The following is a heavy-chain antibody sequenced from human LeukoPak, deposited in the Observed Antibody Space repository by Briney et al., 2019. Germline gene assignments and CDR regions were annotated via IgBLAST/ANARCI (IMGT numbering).Heavy chain of an antibody. V-gene: IGHV3-21*01. Sequence: GGSVRLSCAASGFTFATDSMNWVRQAPGKGLEWVSSISSSSYHIYYADSVKGRFTISRDNAKNSLYLQMNSLRAEDTAVYYCASWVIYGSGSYGDYWGQGTLVTVSS. J-gene: IGHJ4*02. CDR1: GFTFATDS. D-gene: IGHD3-10*01. CDR2: ISSSSYHI. CDR3: ASWVIYGSGSYGDY.